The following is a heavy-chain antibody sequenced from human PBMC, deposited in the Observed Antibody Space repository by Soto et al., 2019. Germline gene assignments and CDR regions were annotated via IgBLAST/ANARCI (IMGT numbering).Heavy chain of an antibody. J-gene: IGHJ6*02. Sequence: QVHLVQSGAEVKKPGSSVKVSCKASGGTFSSYAISGVRQAPGQGLEWLGGIIPHCRTANYAQTFQGRVTLIAAESTSAADMELISLRSEATAVYYCAIDARYCSGGSGYAQYYYYGMDVSCQATTVTVTS. CDR3: AIDARYCSGGSGYAQYYYYGMDV. V-gene: IGHV1-69*01. D-gene: IGHD2-15*01. CDR2: IIPHCRTA. CDR1: GGTFSSYA.